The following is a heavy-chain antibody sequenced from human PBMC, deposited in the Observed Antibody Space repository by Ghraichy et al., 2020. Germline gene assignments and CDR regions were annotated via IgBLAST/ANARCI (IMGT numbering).Heavy chain of an antibody. D-gene: IGHD2-15*01. CDR2: IKSDGSST. J-gene: IGHJ4*02. CDR1: GFTLSNYW. CDR3: AREYCSGGRCFFGTGGSHFDY. Sequence: LSLTCAASGFTLSNYWMHWVRQAPGKGLVWVSRIKSDGSSTIYADSVKGRFTISRDNAKNTLYLQMNSLRVEDTAVYYCAREYCSGGRCFFGTGGSHFDYWGQGTLVTVSS. V-gene: IGHV3-74*01.